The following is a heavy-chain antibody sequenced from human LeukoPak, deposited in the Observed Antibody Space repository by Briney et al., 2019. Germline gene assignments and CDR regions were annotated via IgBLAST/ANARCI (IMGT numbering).Heavy chain of an antibody. J-gene: IGHJ2*01. V-gene: IGHV3-7*01. Sequence: PGGSLRLSCTASGFTFSTYWMSWVRQAPGKGLEWVANINQNGGTEYYVDSVKGRFTISRDKTKDSLFLQMDSLRAEDTAVYYCARVTYFYWYFDLWGRGTLVTVSS. CDR1: GFTFSTYW. CDR3: ARVTYFYWYFDL. D-gene: IGHD2/OR15-2a*01. CDR2: INQNGGTE.